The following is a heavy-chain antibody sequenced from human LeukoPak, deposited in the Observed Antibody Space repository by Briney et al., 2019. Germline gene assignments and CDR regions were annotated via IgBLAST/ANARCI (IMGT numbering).Heavy chain of an antibody. V-gene: IGHV3-48*01. CDR3: ARHTAMAVLDY. D-gene: IGHD5-18*01. CDR2: ISSSSSTI. Sequence: PGRSLRLSCAASGFTFSSYSMNWVRQAPGKGLEWVSYISSSSSTIYYADSVKGRFTISRDNAKNSLYLQMNSLRAEDTAVYYCARHTAMAVLDYWGQGTLVTVSS. CDR1: GFTFSSYS. J-gene: IGHJ4*02.